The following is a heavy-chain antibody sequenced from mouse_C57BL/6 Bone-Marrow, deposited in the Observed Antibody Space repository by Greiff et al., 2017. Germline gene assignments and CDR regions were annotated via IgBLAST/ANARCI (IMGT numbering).Heavy chain of an antibody. CDR1: GFTFSNYW. CDR3: TSGTA. J-gene: IGHJ2*01. Sequence: DVQLQESGGGLVQPGGSMKLSCVASGFTFSNYWMNWVRQSPEKGLEWVAQIRLKSDNYATHYAESVKGRFTISRDDSKSSVYLQMNNLRAEDTGMYYCTSGTAWGQGTTLTVSS. D-gene: IGHD3-3*01. CDR2: IRLKSDNYAT. V-gene: IGHV6-3*01.